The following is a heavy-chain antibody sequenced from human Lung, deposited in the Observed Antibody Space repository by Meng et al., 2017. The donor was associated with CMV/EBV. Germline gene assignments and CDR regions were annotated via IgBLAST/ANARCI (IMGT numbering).Heavy chain of an antibody. J-gene: IGHJ4*02. CDR2: IYHTGSR. CDR3: ASTRYGYYCYDY. CDR1: GGSISSYY. D-gene: IGHD5-18*01. V-gene: IGHV4-59*01. Sequence: SETLSLTCTVSGGSISSYYWSWIRQTPGKQLEYIGYIYHTGSRIYSPSLKTRVTMSLDTSKSQFSLNLNSVTAADTAVYYCASTRYGYYCYDYWGQGMLVTVSS.